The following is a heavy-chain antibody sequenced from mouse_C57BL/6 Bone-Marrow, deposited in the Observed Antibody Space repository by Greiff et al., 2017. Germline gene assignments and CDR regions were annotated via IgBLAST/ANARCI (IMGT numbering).Heavy chain of an antibody. D-gene: IGHD1-1*01. V-gene: IGHV1-55*01. J-gene: IGHJ4*01. CDR3: AGHYYGGSYEAMDY. Sequence: VQLQQSGAELVRPGASVKLSCKASGYTFTSYWITWVKQRPGQGLEWIGEIYPGSGSTNYNEKFKSKATLTVDTSSSTAYMQLSSLTSEDSAVYYCAGHYYGGSYEAMDYWGQGTSVTVSA. CDR2: IYPGSGST. CDR1: GYTFTSYW.